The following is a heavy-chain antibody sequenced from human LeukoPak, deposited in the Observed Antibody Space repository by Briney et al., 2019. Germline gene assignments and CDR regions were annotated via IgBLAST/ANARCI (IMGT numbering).Heavy chain of an antibody. J-gene: IGHJ6*04. V-gene: IGHV3-48*03. CDR2: ISSSGSTI. CDR3: AELGITMIGGV. CDR1: GFTFEDYA. D-gene: IGHD3-10*02. Sequence: GGSLRLSCVASGFTFEDYAMHWVRQAPGKGLEWVSYISSSGSTIYYADSVKGRFTISRDNAKNSLYLQMNSLRAEDTAVYYCAELGITMIGGVWGKGTTVTISS.